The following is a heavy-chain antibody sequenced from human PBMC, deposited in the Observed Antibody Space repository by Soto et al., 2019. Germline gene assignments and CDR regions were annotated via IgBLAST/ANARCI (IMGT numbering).Heavy chain of an antibody. CDR3: ASHYQFDSGSYPYFDY. Sequence: GGSLRLSCAASGVTFSSYDMYWVRQAPGKGLEWVAVIWYDGSNKYYADSVKGRFTLSRDNSKNTLYVQMNSLRAEDTAVYYCASHYQFDSGSYPYFDYWGQGTLVTVSS. CDR1: GVTFSSYD. J-gene: IGHJ4*02. CDR2: IWYDGSNK. V-gene: IGHV3-33*01. D-gene: IGHD1-26*01.